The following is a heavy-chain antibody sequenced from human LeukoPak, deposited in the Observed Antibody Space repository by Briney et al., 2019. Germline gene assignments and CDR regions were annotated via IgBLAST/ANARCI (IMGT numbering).Heavy chain of an antibody. CDR2: IRSRDYGGTT. CDR3: TRRRACGSASCPGYFDY. Sequence: GRSLRLSCTASGFTFGDYAMSWLRQAPGKGLEWVGFIRSRDYGGTTEYAASVRGRFAISRDDSNSIAYLQMNSLKTEDTAVYYCTRRRACGSASCPGYFDYWGRRTLVTVSS. CDR1: GFTFGDYA. V-gene: IGHV3-49*03. J-gene: IGHJ4*02. D-gene: IGHD2-2*01.